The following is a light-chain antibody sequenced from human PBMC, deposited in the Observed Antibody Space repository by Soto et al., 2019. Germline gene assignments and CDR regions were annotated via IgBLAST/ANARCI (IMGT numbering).Light chain of an antibody. J-gene: IGKJ1*01. CDR2: AAS. Sequence: ETVMTQSPATLSVSPGERATLSCRTSQSVRGHLAWYQQKPGQIPRLLIYAASTRATGTPARFSGSGSETEFTLTISSLQSEDFAVYYCQQYYHWLPAFGQGTKVEIK. CDR3: QQYYHWLPA. V-gene: IGKV3-15*01. CDR1: QSVRGH.